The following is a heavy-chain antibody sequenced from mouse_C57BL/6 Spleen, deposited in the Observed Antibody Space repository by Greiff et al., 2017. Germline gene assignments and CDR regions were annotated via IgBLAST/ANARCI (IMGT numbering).Heavy chain of an antibody. CDR2: ISYDGSN. V-gene: IGHV3-6*01. D-gene: IGHD1-1*01. J-gene: IGHJ1*03. CDR3: ARATTVVATNWYCDV. Sequence: EVHLVESGPGLVKPSQSLSLTCSVTGYSITSGYYWNWIRQFPGNKLEWMGYISYDGSNNYNPSLKNRISITRDTSRNQFFLKLNSVTTEDTATYYCARATTVVATNWYCDVWGTGTTVTVSS. CDR1: GYSITSGYY.